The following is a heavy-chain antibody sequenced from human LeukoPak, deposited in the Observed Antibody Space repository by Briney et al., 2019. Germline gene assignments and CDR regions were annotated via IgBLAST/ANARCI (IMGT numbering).Heavy chain of an antibody. CDR3: ATAARLVFYYYGMDV. Sequence: ASVKVSCKASGGTFSSYAISWVRQAPGQGLEWMGGIIPIFGTAIYAQKFQGRVTMTEDTSTDTAYMELSSLRSEDTAVYYCATAARLVFYYYGMDVWGQGTTVTVSS. J-gene: IGHJ6*02. CDR1: GGTFSSYA. D-gene: IGHD5-12*01. V-gene: IGHV1-69*06. CDR2: IIPIFGTA.